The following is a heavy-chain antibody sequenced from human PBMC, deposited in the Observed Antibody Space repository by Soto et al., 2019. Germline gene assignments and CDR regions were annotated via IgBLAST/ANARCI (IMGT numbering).Heavy chain of an antibody. Sequence: QVQLVQSGAEVKKPGASVKVSCKASGYTFTSYGISWVRQAPGQGLEWMGWISAYNGNTNSAQKLQGRVNMTTDTTTSTAYMELRSLRSDDTAVNYCARDECSSTSCILGGIDYWGQGTLVTVSS. D-gene: IGHD2-2*01. CDR1: GYTFTSYG. CDR3: ARDECSSTSCILGGIDY. J-gene: IGHJ4*02. CDR2: ISAYNGNT. V-gene: IGHV1-18*01.